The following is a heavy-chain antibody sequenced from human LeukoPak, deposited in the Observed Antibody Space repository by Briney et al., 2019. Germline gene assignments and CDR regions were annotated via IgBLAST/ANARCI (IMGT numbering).Heavy chain of an antibody. Sequence: GGSLRLSCAASGFTFSSYAMNWVRQAPGKGLEWVSAISGSGGGTYYADSVKGRFTISRDNSKNTMYLQLNSLRAEDTALYYCAKDRWQLSPDYYYYMDVWGNGTTVTVSS. CDR3: AKDRWQLSPDYYYYMDV. D-gene: IGHD2-15*01. V-gene: IGHV3-23*01. CDR1: GFTFSSYA. J-gene: IGHJ6*03. CDR2: ISGSGGGT.